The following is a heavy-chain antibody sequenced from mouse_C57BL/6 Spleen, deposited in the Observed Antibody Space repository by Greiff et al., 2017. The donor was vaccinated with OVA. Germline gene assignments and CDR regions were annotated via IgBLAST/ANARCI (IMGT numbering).Heavy chain of an antibody. J-gene: IGHJ1*03. CDR3: ASTTVVATEYFDV. CDR2: IYPRSGNT. Sequence: QVQLQQPGAELARPGASVKLSCKASGYTFTSYGISWVKQRTGQGLEWIGEIYPRSGNTYYNEKFKGKATLTADKSSSTAYMELRSLTSEDSAVYFGASTTVVATEYFDVWGTGTTVTVSS. V-gene: IGHV1-81*01. D-gene: IGHD1-1*01. CDR1: GYTFTSYG.